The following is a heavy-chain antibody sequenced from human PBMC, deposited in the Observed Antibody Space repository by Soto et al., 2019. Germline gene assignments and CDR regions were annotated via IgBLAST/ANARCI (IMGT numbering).Heavy chain of an antibody. CDR1: GYTFTGYY. CDR2: INPNSGGT. J-gene: IGHJ4*02. D-gene: IGHD3-10*01. CDR3: AALLGSVGQWYFDY. Sequence: ASVKVSCKASGYTFTGYYMHWVRQAPGQGLEWMGWINPNSGGTNYAQKFQGRVTMTRDTSISTAYMELSRLRSDDTAVYYCAALLGSVGQWYFDYWGQGTLVTVSS. V-gene: IGHV1-2*02.